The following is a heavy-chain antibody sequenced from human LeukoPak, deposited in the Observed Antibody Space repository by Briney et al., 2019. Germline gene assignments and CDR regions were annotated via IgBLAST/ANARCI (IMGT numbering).Heavy chain of an antibody. J-gene: IGHJ2*01. Sequence: WGSLRLSCVGSGVTLSNFAMSWARQAPGKGLEWVSGISSSGSGCNTYYADSVKGRFTISRDSSRNPLFLHMNTLRAEDTAIYYCAKDRTVGASYWYFDLWGRGTLVPVSS. CDR2: ISSSGSGCNT. D-gene: IGHD1-26*01. CDR3: AKDRTVGASYWYFDL. CDR1: GVTLSNFA. V-gene: IGHV3-23*01.